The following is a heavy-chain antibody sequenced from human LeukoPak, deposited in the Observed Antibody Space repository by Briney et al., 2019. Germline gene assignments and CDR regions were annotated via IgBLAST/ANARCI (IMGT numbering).Heavy chain of an antibody. V-gene: IGHV3-23*01. D-gene: IGHD1-26*01. CDR3: AKDLVVGALDY. J-gene: IGHJ4*02. CDR2: ISGSGGST. CDR1: GFTFSSYA. Sequence: GGSLRLSCAASGFTFSSYAMTWIRQAPGKGLEWVSSISGSGGSTYYADSVKGRFTISRDNSRNMLFLQMNSPRADDTAVYYCAKDLVVGALDYWGQGTLVTVSS.